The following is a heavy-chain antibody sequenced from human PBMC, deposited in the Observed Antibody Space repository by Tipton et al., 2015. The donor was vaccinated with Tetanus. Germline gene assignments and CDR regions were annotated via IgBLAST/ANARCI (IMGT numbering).Heavy chain of an antibody. D-gene: IGHD3/OR15-3a*01. Sequence: TLSLPCTVSGGSISSYYWSWIRQPPGKGLEWIGYIYYSGSTNYNPSLKSRVTISVDTSKNQFSLKLSSVTAADTAVYYCARDGDWGYGTGFDPWGQGTLVTVSS. CDR1: GGSISSYY. V-gene: IGHV4-59*01. CDR2: IYYSGST. J-gene: IGHJ5*02. CDR3: ARDGDWGYGTGFDP.